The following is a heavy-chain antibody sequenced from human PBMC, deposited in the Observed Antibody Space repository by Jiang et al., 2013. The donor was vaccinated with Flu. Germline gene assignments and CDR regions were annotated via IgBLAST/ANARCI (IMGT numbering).Heavy chain of an antibody. D-gene: IGHD6-19*01. CDR3: ARDPVAVAPYYYYYYMDV. CDR1: GYTLTSYY. CDR2: INPSVGST. V-gene: IGHV1-46*01. J-gene: IGHJ6*03. Sequence: CKASGYTLTSYYMHWVRPGPWTGLEWMGIINPSVGSTSYAQKFQGRVTMTRDTSTSTVYMELSSLRSEDTAVYYCARDPVAVAPYYYYYYMDVWGKGTTVTVSS.